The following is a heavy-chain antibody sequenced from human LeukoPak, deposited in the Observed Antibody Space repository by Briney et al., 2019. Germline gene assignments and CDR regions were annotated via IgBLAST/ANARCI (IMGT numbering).Heavy chain of an antibody. V-gene: IGHV3-66*01. Sequence: GGSLRLSCAASGFTVSSNYMSWVRQAPGKGLEWVSVIYSGGSTYYADSVKGRFTISRDNSKNTLYLQMNSLRAEDTAVYYCARTMIVRRAFDYWGQGTLVTVSS. CDR1: GFTVSSNY. CDR3: ARTMIVRRAFDY. J-gene: IGHJ4*02. CDR2: IYSGGST. D-gene: IGHD3-22*01.